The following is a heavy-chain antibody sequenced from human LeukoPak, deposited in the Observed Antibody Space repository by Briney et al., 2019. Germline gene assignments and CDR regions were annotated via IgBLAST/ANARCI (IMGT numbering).Heavy chain of an antibody. J-gene: IGHJ4*02. CDR1: GGTFSSYA. D-gene: IGHD5-24*01. CDR2: IIPILGIA. Sequence: APVKVSCKASGGTFSSYAISWVRRAPGQGLEWMGRIIPILGIANYAQKFQGRVTITADKSTSTAYMELSSLRSEDTAVYYCARDVEMATIGDYWGQGTLVTVSS. V-gene: IGHV1-69*04. CDR3: ARDVEMATIGDY.